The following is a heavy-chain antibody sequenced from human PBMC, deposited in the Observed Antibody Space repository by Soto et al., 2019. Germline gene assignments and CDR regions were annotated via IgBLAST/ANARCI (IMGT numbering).Heavy chain of an antibody. CDR2: IYYSGST. CDR1: GGSISSYY. V-gene: IGHV4-59*01. D-gene: IGHD6-13*01. Sequence: PSETLSLTCTVSGGSISSYYWSWIRQPPGKGLEWIGYIYYSGSTNYNPSLKSRVTISVDTSKNQFSLKLSSVTAADTAVYYCARVAAAGIGWFDPWGQGTLVTVSS. CDR3: ARVAAAGIGWFDP. J-gene: IGHJ5*02.